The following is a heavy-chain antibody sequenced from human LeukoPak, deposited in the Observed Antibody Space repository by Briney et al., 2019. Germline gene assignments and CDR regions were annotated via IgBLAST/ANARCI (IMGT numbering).Heavy chain of an antibody. Sequence: GGSLRLSCAASGFTFSSFDMHWVRQAPGEGLEWVAFMEYDGNIKYYADSVKGRFTISRDNSKNTLHLQMDSLRPDDTAVYYCARFERDYSDAVFDYWGRGTLVTVSS. CDR1: GFTFSSFD. V-gene: IGHV3-30*19. CDR2: MEYDGNIK. D-gene: IGHD4-11*01. J-gene: IGHJ4*02. CDR3: ARFERDYSDAVFDY.